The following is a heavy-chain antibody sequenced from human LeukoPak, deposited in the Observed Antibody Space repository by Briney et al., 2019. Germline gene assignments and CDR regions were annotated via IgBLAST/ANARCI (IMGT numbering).Heavy chain of an antibody. CDR3: ARDSSIDYGSGFVYDH. Sequence: GASVKVSCKASGYTFTSYAMHWVRQAPGQRLEWMGWINAGNGNTKYSQEFQGRVTITRDTSASTAYMELSSLRSEDMAVYYCARDSSIDYGSGFVYDHWGQGTLVTVSS. CDR1: GYTFTSYA. D-gene: IGHD3-10*01. V-gene: IGHV1-3*03. J-gene: IGHJ4*02. CDR2: INAGNGNT.